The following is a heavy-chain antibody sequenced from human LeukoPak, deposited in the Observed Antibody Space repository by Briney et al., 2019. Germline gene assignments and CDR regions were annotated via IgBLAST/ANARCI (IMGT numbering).Heavy chain of an antibody. J-gene: IGHJ4*02. D-gene: IGHD6-13*01. CDR2: IIPIFGTT. Sequence: SVKVSCKASGGTFNSYAISWVRQAPGQGLEWMGGIIPIFGTTIYAQKFQGRVTMTEDTSTDTAYMELSSLRSEDTAVYYCATVGIAAAGPFDYWGQGALVTVSS. V-gene: IGHV1-69*06. CDR3: ATVGIAAAGPFDY. CDR1: GGTFNSYA.